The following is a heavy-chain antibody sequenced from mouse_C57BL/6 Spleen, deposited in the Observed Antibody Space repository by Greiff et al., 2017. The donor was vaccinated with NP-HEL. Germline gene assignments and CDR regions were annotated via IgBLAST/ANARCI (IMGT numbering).Heavy chain of an antibody. D-gene: IGHD4-1*01. V-gene: IGHV1-18*01. CDR2: INPNNGGT. CDR3: ARRGDWDDWYFDV. Sequence: EVQLQQSGPELVKPGASVKIPCKASGYTFTDYNMDWVKQSHGKSLEWIGDINPNNGGTIYNQKFKGKATLTVDKSSSTAYMELRSLTSEDTAVYYCARRGDWDDWYFDVWGTGTTVTVSS. CDR1: GYTFTDYN. J-gene: IGHJ1*03.